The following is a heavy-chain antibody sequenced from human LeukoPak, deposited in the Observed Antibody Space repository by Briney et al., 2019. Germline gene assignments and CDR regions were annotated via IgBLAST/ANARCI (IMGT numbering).Heavy chain of an antibody. CDR2: IRYDGSNK. Sequence: PGESLRLSCAASGFTFNTYGMHWVRQAPGKGLEWVAFIRYDGSNKHYADSVKGRFTISRDNSKNTVFLQMNSLRAEDTAVYYCAKLRGDYGDYAGPFDYWGQGTLVTVSS. V-gene: IGHV3-30*02. CDR3: AKLRGDYGDYAGPFDY. J-gene: IGHJ4*02. CDR1: GFTFNTYG. D-gene: IGHD4-17*01.